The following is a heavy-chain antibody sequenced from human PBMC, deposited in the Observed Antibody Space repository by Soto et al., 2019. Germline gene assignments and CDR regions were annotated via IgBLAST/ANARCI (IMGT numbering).Heavy chain of an antibody. CDR3: XXXXXXXXXXXIDH. V-gene: IGHV3-33*03. J-gene: IGHJ4*02. CDR1: GFTLSTYG. Sequence: QVQLVESGGGAVQPGRSLRLSCAASGFTLSTYGMHWVRQAPGKGLEWVAVIWYDGSKKYYADSVKGRFTISRDNSKNTMSLQMNSLRAEDTAVYXXXXXXXXXXXXXIDHXGQGTLVTVSS. CDR2: IWYDGSKK.